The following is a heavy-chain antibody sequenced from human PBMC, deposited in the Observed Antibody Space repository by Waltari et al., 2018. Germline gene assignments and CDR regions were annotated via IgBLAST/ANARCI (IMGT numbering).Heavy chain of an antibody. CDR2: IYYSGST. Sequence: QVQLQESGPGLVKPSETLSLTCTVSGGSISSHYWSWIRQPPGKGLEWIGYIYYSGSTNYNPSLKSRVTISVDTSKNQFSLKLSSVTAADTAVYYCAILEVGNWFDPWGQGTLVTVSS. D-gene: IGHD3-3*01. CDR3: AILEVGNWFDP. V-gene: IGHV4-59*11. CDR1: GGSISSHY. J-gene: IGHJ5*02.